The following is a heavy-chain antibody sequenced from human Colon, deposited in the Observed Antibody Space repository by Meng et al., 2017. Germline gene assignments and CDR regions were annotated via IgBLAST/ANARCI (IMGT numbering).Heavy chain of an antibody. Sequence: QITLKEFGPTLVKPTQTLTLTWSSSGFSLNTDGVAVGWIRQPPGKAPEWLALIYWDDDARYSPSLKNRLSITQDAAKNQVVLTMTNMESVDTATYFCAHGVVASATLGAWFDSWGQGTLVTVSS. CDR3: AHGVVASATLGAWFDS. CDR1: GFSLNTDGVA. CDR2: IYWDDDA. V-gene: IGHV2-5*02. D-gene: IGHD2-15*01. J-gene: IGHJ5*01.